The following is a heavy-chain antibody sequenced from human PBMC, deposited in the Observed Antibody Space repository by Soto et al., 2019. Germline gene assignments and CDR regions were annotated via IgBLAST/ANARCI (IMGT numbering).Heavy chain of an antibody. D-gene: IGHD3-10*01. Sequence: GGALRVTSSATGFTFSTYAMSWVRQAPGKGLEWVSTISDSGGRTYYAASVKGRFTISRDNSKNTLYLLMNSLSAEDTALYYCAKFHGSGTYYKFPDYWGQGTLVPVYS. J-gene: IGHJ4*02. V-gene: IGHV3-23*01. CDR3: AKFHGSGTYYKFPDY. CDR2: ISDSGGRT. CDR1: GFTFSTYA.